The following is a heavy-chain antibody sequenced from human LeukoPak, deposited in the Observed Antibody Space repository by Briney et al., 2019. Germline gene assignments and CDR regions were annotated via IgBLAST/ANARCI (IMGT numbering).Heavy chain of an antibody. CDR1: GFTFSDYY. CDR3: ARDFSGSYYEGNWFDP. CDR2: ISSSGSTI. D-gene: IGHD1-26*01. Sequence: PVGSLRLSCAASGFTFSDYYMSWIRQAPGKGLEWVSYISSSGSTIYYADSVKGRFTISRDNAKNSLYLQMNSLRAEDTAVYYCARDFSGSYYEGNWFDPWGQGTLVTVSS. J-gene: IGHJ5*02. V-gene: IGHV3-11*01.